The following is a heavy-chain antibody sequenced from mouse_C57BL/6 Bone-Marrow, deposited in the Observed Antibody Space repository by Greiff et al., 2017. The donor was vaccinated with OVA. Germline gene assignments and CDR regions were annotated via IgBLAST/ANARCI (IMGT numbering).Heavy chain of an antibody. V-gene: IGHV1-54*01. CDR2: INPGSGGT. D-gene: IGHD1-1*01. CDR3: ARVSSEAFDY. Sequence: QVQLKESGAELVRPGTSVKVSCKASGYAFTNYLLEWVKQRPGQGLEWIGVINPGSGGTNYNEKFKGKATLTADKSSSTAYMQLSSLTSEDSAVYFCARVSSEAFDYWGQGTTLTVSS. CDR1: GYAFTNYL. J-gene: IGHJ2*01.